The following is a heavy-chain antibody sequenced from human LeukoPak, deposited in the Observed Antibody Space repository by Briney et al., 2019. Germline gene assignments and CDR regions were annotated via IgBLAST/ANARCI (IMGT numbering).Heavy chain of an antibody. Sequence: SETLCLSCAVYGGSFSGYYWSWIRQPPGKGLEWIGEINHSGSTNYNPSLKSRVTISVDTSKNQFSLKLSSVTAADTAVYYCARGTTGYSSSWYPRPHYYYMDVWGKGTTVTVSS. CDR2: INHSGST. CDR3: ARGTTGYSSSWYPRPHYYYMDV. V-gene: IGHV4-34*01. J-gene: IGHJ6*03. CDR1: GGSFSGYY. D-gene: IGHD6-13*01.